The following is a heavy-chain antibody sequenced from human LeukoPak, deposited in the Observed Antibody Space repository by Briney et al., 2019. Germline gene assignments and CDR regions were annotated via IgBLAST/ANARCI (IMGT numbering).Heavy chain of an antibody. Sequence: SETLSLTCTVSGGSISSSSYYWGWIRQPPGKGLEWIGSIYYSGSTYYNPSLKSRVTISVDTSKDQFSLKLSSVTAADTAVYYCARVWPNYDILTGYYPGYFDCWGQGTLVPVSS. V-gene: IGHV4-39*07. D-gene: IGHD3-9*01. J-gene: IGHJ4*02. CDR2: IYYSGST. CDR1: GGSISSSSYY. CDR3: ARVWPNYDILTGYYPGYFDC.